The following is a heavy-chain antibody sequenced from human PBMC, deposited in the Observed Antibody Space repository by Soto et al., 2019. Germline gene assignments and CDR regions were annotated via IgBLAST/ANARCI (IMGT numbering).Heavy chain of an antibody. J-gene: IGHJ6*02. CDR3: ARVGPEEGLGFTTVVKDGMDL. V-gene: IGHV3-33*01. CDR2: TWNDGNNK. CDR1: GFTLSNYG. D-gene: IGHD4-17*01. Sequence: QVQLVESGGGVVQPGRSLRLSCAASGFTLSNYGMHWVRQAPGKGLEWVGVTWNDGNNKNYADSVKGRFTISRDNANDTLYLQMSSLRADDTAVYYCARVGPEEGLGFTTVVKDGMDLWGQGTAVTVSS.